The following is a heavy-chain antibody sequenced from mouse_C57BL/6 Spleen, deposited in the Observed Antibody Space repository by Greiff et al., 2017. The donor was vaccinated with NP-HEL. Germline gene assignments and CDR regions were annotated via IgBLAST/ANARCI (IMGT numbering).Heavy chain of an antibody. V-gene: IGHV1-82*01. Sequence: QVQLQQSGPELVKPGASVKISCKASGYAFSSSWMNWVKQRPGKGLEWIGRIYPGDGDTNYNGKFKGKATLTADKSSSTAYMQLSSLTSEDSAVYSCARHSSGYLGFAYWGQGTLVTVSA. CDR1: GYAFSSSW. J-gene: IGHJ3*01. CDR3: ARHSSGYLGFAY. CDR2: IYPGDGDT. D-gene: IGHD3-2*02.